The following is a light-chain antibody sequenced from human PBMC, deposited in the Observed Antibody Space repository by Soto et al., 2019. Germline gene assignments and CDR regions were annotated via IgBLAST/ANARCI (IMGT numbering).Light chain of an antibody. CDR1: QNINNW. CDR2: GAS. CDR3: QRYDGY. Sequence: DTQMTQSPSTLSASVGDTVTITCRARQNINNWLAWYQQKPEKVPKLLIYGASTLEDGVPSRFSGSRSGTEFTLTINSLQPDDFATYYCQRYDGYFGLRTKLEIK. V-gene: IGKV1-5*01. J-gene: IGKJ2*01.